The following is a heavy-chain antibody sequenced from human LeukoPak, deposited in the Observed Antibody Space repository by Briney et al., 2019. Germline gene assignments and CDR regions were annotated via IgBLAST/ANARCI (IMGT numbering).Heavy chain of an antibody. CDR3: ARGLFSNYYDSRANWFDP. V-gene: IGHV4-39*07. CDR2: IYYSGST. D-gene: IGHD3-22*01. CDR1: GGSISSSSYY. Sequence: SETLSLTCTVSGGSISSSSYYWGWIRRPPGKGLEWIGSIYYSGSTYYNPSLKSRVTISVDTSKNQFSLKLRSVTAADTAVYYCARGLFSNYYDSRANWFDPWGQGTLVTVSS. J-gene: IGHJ5*02.